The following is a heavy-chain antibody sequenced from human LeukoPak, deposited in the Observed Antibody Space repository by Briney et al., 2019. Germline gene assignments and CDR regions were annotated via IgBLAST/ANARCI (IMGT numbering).Heavy chain of an antibody. CDR2: IYYSGST. Sequence: SSETLSLTCTVSGGSISSSSYYWGWIRQPPGKGLEWIGSIYYSGSTYYNPSLKSRVTISVDTSKNQFSLKLSSVTAADTAVYCCARRGIVGGAFDIWGQGTMVTVSS. V-gene: IGHV4-39*01. J-gene: IGHJ3*02. CDR3: ARRGIVGGAFDI. CDR1: GGSISSSSYY. D-gene: IGHD1-26*01.